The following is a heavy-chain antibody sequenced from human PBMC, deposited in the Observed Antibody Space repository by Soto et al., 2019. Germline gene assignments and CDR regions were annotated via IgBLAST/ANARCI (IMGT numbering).Heavy chain of an antibody. V-gene: IGHV4-59*02. Sequence: SETLSLTCTISGGSVSVYYWSWIRQSTGQGLEWIGYIYASGSPYYNPSLRSRVTISADTSKNQISLKLASPTAADTAVYYCARGVGSSPPQYWGRGTLVTVSS. CDR3: ARGVGSSPPQY. CDR2: IYASGSP. CDR1: GGSVSVYY. D-gene: IGHD1-26*01. J-gene: IGHJ4*02.